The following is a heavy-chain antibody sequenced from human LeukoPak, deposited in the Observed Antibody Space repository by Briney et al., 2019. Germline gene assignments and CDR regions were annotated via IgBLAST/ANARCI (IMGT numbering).Heavy chain of an antibody. CDR3: ARGDGYDDAEYLQH. Sequence: GRSLRLSCAASGFTFSSYGMHWVRQAPGKGLEWVAVIWYDGSNKYYGDSVKGRSTISRDNSKKTLYLQMNSLRVEDTAVYYCARGDGYDDAEYLQHWGQGTLVTVSS. V-gene: IGHV3-33*01. J-gene: IGHJ1*01. CDR2: IWYDGSNK. D-gene: IGHD5-24*01. CDR1: GFTFSSYG.